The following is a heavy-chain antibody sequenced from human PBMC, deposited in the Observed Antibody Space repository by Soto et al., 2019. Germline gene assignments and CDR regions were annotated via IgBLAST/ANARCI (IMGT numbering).Heavy chain of an antibody. CDR2: IERDDDDK. CDR1: GFSLTIPGMC. D-gene: IGHD1-20*01. Sequence: SGPRLVNPTETLTLTCTFSGFSLTIPGMCVSWIRQSPGKALEWLALIERDDDDKYYSTSLKTRLTISKDTRKNQVVLTMANMEPADTATYYCERSIRGPRRSNGTDVLGQGTTVTVSS. V-gene: IGHV2-70*13. J-gene: IGHJ6*02. CDR3: ERSIRGPRRSNGTDV.